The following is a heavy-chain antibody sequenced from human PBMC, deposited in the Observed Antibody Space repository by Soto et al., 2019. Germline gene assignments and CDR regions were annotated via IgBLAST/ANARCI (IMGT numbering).Heavy chain of an antibody. Sequence: QVQLVQSGAEVKKPGSSVKVSCKASGGTFSSYAISWVRQAPGQWLEWMGGIIPIFGTADYAQKFQGRVTITADESTSTAYMELSSLRYEDTAVYYCASHSGSSPEGRYYYGMDVWGQGTTVTVSS. J-gene: IGHJ6*02. V-gene: IGHV1-69*12. CDR1: GGTFSSYA. D-gene: IGHD1-26*01. CDR3: ASHSGSSPEGRYYYGMDV. CDR2: IIPIFGTA.